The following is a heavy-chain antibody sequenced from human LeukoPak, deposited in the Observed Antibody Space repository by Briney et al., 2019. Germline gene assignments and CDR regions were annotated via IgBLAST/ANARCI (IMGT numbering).Heavy chain of an antibody. V-gene: IGHV3-23*01. CDR2: ISGSGGST. CDR1: GSSFSSYA. D-gene: IGHD6-13*01. J-gene: IGHJ6*02. CDR3: AKPVMPDIAAAGTDFYYYYYGMDV. Sequence: GGSLRLSCAASGSSFSSYAIHWVRQAPGKGLEWVSAISGSGGSTYYADSVKGRFTISRDNSKNTLYLQMNSLRAEDTAVYYCAKPVMPDIAAAGTDFYYYYYGMDVWGQGTTVTVSS.